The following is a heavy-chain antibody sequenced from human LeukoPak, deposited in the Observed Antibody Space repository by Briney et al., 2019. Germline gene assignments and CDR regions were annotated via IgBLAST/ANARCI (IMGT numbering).Heavy chain of an antibody. J-gene: IGHJ4*02. CDR3: AKVLVDCSGGSCYSITETGAFDY. Sequence: PGGSLRLSCAASGFTFSSYGMHWVRQAPGKGLEWVAVISYDGSNKYYADSVKGRFTISRDNSKNTLYLQMNSLRAEDTAVYYCAKVLVDCSGGSCYSITETGAFDYWGQGTLVTVSS. CDR2: ISYDGSNK. CDR1: GFTFSSYG. D-gene: IGHD2-15*01. V-gene: IGHV3-30*18.